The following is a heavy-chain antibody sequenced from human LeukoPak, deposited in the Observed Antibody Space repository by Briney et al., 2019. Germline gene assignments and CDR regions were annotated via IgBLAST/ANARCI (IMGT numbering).Heavy chain of an antibody. V-gene: IGHV1-2*02. CDR1: GYAFTGYY. J-gene: IGHJ4*02. CDR2: INPNSGGT. CDR3: ARDEQWLVPGDY. Sequence: ASVKVSCKASGYAFTGYYMHWVRQAPGQGLEWMGWINPNSGGTNYAQKFQGRVTMTRDTSISTAYMELSRLRSDDTAVYYCARDEQWLVPGDYWGQGTLVTVSS. D-gene: IGHD6-19*01.